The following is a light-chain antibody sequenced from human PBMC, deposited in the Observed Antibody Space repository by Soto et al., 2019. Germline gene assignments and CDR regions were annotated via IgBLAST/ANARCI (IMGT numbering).Light chain of an antibody. Sequence: FLLTQPYPVSASPGKIVSISCTRSCGDTANNYVQWFSQRPGCAPTTVIYKDNQSPSGVPDRFCGSIDSSSNSASLTISGLNTEDEADYYCQSYYGSYGVFGGGTKVTVL. V-gene: IGLV6-57*03. CDR2: KDN. CDR1: CGDTANNY. CDR3: QSYYGSYGV. J-gene: IGLJ2*01.